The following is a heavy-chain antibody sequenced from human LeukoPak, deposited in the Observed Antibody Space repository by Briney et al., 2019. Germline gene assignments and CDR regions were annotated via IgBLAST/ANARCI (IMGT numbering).Heavy chain of an antibody. D-gene: IGHD6-19*01. CDR3: VRDITSGWAFDI. V-gene: IGHV3-33*01. J-gene: IGHJ3*02. CDR2: TWYDGSNK. Sequence: GGSLRLSCATSGFSFSIYGMHWVRQAQGKGLEWVALTWYDGSNKNYADSVKGRFTISRDNTKNSLYLQMNSLRAEDTAVYFCVRDITSGWAFDIWGQGTMVTVSS. CDR1: GFSFSIYG.